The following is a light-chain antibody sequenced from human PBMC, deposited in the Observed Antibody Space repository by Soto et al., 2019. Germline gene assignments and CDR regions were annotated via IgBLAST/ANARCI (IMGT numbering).Light chain of an antibody. CDR1: QSITSH. CDR2: AAS. J-gene: IGKJ4*01. V-gene: IGKV1-39*01. Sequence: QMTQSPSSLFASVGDRVTITCRSSQSITSHLNWYQQKVGQSPKLLIYAASTLQSGVPPRFSGSGSGTEFSLTISGLQREDFATYYCQQSHSAPLTFGGGTKVELK. CDR3: QQSHSAPLT.